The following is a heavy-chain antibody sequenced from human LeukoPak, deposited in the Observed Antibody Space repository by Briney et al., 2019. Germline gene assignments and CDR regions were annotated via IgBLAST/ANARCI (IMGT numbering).Heavy chain of an antibody. V-gene: IGHV3-74*01. D-gene: IGHD2-15*01. CDR1: GFTFSSYW. Sequence: GGSLRLSCAASGFTFSSYWMHWVRQAPGKGLVWVSRINSDGSSTSYADSVKGRFTISRDNAKNTLYLQMNSLRAEDTAVYYCARVPWGYCSGGSCYSVGFYFDYWGQGTLVTVSS. J-gene: IGHJ4*02. CDR2: INSDGSST. CDR3: ARVPWGYCSGGSCYSVGFYFDY.